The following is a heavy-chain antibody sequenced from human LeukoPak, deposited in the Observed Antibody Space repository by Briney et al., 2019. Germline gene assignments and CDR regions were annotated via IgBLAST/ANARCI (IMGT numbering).Heavy chain of an antibody. CDR2: IYPRDSNT. V-gene: IGHV5-51*01. Sequence: GESLKISCKGSGYGSGYSFTSHWIAWVRQMPGKGLEWMGIIYPRDSNTIYSPSFQGQVTISVDTSINTAYLQWISLKASDTAMYYCARHPIAAGGAYNWFDPWGQGTLVAVSS. CDR3: ARHPIAAGGAYNWFDP. D-gene: IGHD6-13*01. J-gene: IGHJ5*02. CDR1: GYSFTSHW.